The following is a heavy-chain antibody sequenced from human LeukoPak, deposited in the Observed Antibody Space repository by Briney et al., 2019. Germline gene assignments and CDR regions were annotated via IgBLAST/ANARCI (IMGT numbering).Heavy chain of an antibody. Sequence: GGSLRLSCAASGFTFSSYEMNWVRQAPGKGLEWVSYISSSSSTIYYADSVKGRFTISRDNAKNSLYLQMNSLRAEDTAVYYCARVLHKRNYDSTTYYGYWGQGTLVTVSS. J-gene: IGHJ4*02. CDR2: ISSSSSTI. V-gene: IGHV3-48*01. CDR1: GFTFSSYE. CDR3: ARVLHKRNYDSTTYYGY. D-gene: IGHD3-22*01.